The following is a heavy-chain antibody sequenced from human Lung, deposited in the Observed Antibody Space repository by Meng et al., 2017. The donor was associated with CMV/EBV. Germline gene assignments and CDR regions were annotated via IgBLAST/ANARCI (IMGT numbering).Heavy chain of an antibody. Sequence: PESGQGKIQLAETLSFTGAVSVGSISSISYYGGCIRQSPGKGLEWIGSIYFSGNTYYNPSLKSRVTMSVGTAQNKFSLTLRSVTAADTAVYYCVTETGYNYDNWGQGALVTVSS. CDR2: IYFSGNT. CDR1: VGSISSISYY. J-gene: IGHJ4*02. D-gene: IGHD5-24*01. V-gene: IGHV4-39*07. CDR3: VTETGYNYDN.